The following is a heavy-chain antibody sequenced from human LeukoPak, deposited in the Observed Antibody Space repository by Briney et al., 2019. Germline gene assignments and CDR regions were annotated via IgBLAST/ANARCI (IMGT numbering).Heavy chain of an antibody. CDR1: RGTFRSYD. V-gene: IGHV1-69*13. D-gene: IGHD3-3*01. CDR3: ARGLSGHYYYYHLDV. Sequence: SVQISCKAYRGTFRSYDTCWERHAHRQVLEGPVRIIPISGTANYAQKFQGRITITADECTSTAYMELSSLRSEDTAVYYCARGLSGHYYYYHLDVWGKGATVTVSS. CDR2: IIPISGTA. J-gene: IGHJ6*03.